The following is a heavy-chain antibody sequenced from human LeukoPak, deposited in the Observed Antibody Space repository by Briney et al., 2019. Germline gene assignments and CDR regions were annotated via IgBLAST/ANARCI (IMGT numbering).Heavy chain of an antibody. J-gene: IGHJ3*02. CDR1: GGSISSSSYY. D-gene: IGHD3-22*01. CDR3: ARPHYESSGLYVDAFDI. V-gene: IGHV4-39*01. Sequence: KASETLSLTCTVSGGSISSSSYYWGWIRQPPGKGLEWIGSIYYSGSTYYNPSLKSRVTISVDTSKNQFSLKLSSVTAADTAVYYCARPHYESSGLYVDAFDIWRQGTMATVSS. CDR2: IYYSGST.